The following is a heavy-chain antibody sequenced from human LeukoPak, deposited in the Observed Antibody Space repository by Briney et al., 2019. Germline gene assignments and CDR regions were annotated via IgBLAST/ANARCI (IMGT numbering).Heavy chain of an antibody. J-gene: IGHJ4*02. V-gene: IGHV5-51*01. CDR3: ARSRYSSSSLYYFDY. CDR1: GYSFTSYW. D-gene: IGHD6-6*01. Sequence: GESLQISCKGSGYSFTSYWIGWVRQMPGKGLEWMGIIYPGDSDTRYSPSFQGQVTISADKSISTAYLQWSSLKASDTAMYYCARSRYSSSSLYYFDYWGQGTLVTVSS. CDR2: IYPGDSDT.